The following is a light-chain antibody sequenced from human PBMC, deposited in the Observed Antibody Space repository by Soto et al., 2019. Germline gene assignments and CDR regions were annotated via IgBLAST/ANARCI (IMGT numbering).Light chain of an antibody. V-gene: IGKV1-5*03. CDR2: KAS. Sequence: GARVTITCRASQSISSWLAWYQQKPGKAPKLLIYKASSLESGVPSRFSGSGSGTEFTLTISSLQPDDFATYYCQQYNSYRTFGQGTKVDIK. CDR3: QQYNSYRT. CDR1: QSISSW. J-gene: IGKJ1*01.